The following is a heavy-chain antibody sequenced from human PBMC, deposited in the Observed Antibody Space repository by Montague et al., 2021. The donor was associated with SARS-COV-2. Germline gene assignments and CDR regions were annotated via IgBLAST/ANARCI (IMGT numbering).Heavy chain of an antibody. V-gene: IGHV2-5*02. Sequence: PALVKPTQTLTLTCTFSGFSLSTSGVGVGWIRQPPGKALEWLALIYWDDDKRYSPPLKSRLTITKDTSKNQVVLTMTNMDPVDTATYYCAHLRGSGWYGDWFDPWGQGTLVTVSS. CDR1: GFSLSTSGVG. CDR3: AHLRGSGWYGDWFDP. J-gene: IGHJ5*02. D-gene: IGHD6-19*01. CDR2: IYWDDDK.